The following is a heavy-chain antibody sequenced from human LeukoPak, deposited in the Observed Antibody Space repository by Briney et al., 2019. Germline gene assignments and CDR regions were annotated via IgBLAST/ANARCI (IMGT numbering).Heavy chain of an antibody. CDR3: ARGRYMDV. V-gene: IGHV1-8*01. CDR1: GYSFTGHF. CDR2: MNPKSGDT. J-gene: IGHJ6*03. Sequence: ASAKVSCKASGYSFTGHFIHWLRQAPGQGLEWMGWMNPKSGDTGYEQKFKGRVTITRDSSISTVYMELRSLRSEDTALYYCARGRYMDVWGKGTTVTVSS.